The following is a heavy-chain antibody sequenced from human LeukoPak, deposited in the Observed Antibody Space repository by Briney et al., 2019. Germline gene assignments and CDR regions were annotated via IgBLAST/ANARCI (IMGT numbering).Heavy chain of an antibody. D-gene: IGHD3-3*01. J-gene: IGHJ4*02. CDR2: ISSSSSSI. Sequence: GGSLRLSCTASGFTFSIYNMNWVRQATGKGLEWVSYISSSSSSIYYADSVKGRFTISRDNAKNSLYLQMNSLRAEDTAVYYCARSPGGLPSEWLPTYYFDYWGQGTLVTVSS. V-gene: IGHV3-48*01. CDR3: ARSPGGLPSEWLPTYYFDY. CDR1: GFTFSIYN.